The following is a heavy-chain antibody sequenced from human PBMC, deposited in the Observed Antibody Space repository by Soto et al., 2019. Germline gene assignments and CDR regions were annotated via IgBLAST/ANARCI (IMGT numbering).Heavy chain of an antibody. CDR2: ISSSSSYI. D-gene: IGHD6-6*01. V-gene: IGHV3-21*04. J-gene: IGHJ6*02. CDR1: GFIFTSYS. Sequence: GGSLRLSCAASGFIFTSYSMNWVRQAPGKGLEWVSSISSSSSYIYYADSVKGRFTISRDNAKNSLYLQMRSLRSDDTAVYYCARDAYSTSSTYYHYGMDVWGQGTTVTVSS. CDR3: ARDAYSTSSTYYHYGMDV.